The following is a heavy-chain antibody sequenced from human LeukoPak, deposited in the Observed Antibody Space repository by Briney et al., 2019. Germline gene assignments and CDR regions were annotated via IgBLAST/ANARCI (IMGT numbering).Heavy chain of an antibody. D-gene: IGHD6-13*01. CDR2: IYTSGST. CDR1: GGSISSYY. Sequence: SETLSLTCTVSGGSISSYYWSWIRQPARKGLEWIGRIYTSGSTNYHPSLKSRVTMSVDTSKNQFSLKLSSVTAADTAVYYCARGEYSSSPFDYWGQGTLVTVSS. V-gene: IGHV4-4*07. CDR3: ARGEYSSSPFDY. J-gene: IGHJ4*02.